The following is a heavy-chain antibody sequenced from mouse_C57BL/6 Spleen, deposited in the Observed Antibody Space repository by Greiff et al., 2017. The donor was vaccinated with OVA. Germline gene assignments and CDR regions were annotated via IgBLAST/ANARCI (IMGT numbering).Heavy chain of an antibody. J-gene: IGHJ2*01. Sequence: QVQLKQPGAELVMPGASVKLSCMASGYTFNSYWMHWVKQRPGQGLEWIGEIDPSDSYTNYNQKFKGKSTLTVDKSSSTAYMQLSSLTSEDSAFYYCARKDGSSYGGYYFDYWGQGTTLTVAS. CDR1: GYTFNSYW. V-gene: IGHV1-69*01. CDR3: ARKDGSSYGGYYFDY. CDR2: IDPSDSYT. D-gene: IGHD1-1*01.